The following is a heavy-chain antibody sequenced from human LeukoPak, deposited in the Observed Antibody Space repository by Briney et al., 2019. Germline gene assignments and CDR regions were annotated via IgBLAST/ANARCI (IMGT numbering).Heavy chain of an antibody. CDR2: IRYDGSNK. V-gene: IGHV3-30*02. CDR3: ARERQLALDY. D-gene: IGHD6-13*01. J-gene: IGHJ4*02. Sequence: GGSLRLSCAASGFTFSSYGMHWVRQAPGKGLEWVAFIRYDGSNKYYADSVKGRFTISRDNSKNTLYLQMNSLRAEDTAVYYCARERQLALDYWGQGTLVTVSS. CDR1: GFTFSSYG.